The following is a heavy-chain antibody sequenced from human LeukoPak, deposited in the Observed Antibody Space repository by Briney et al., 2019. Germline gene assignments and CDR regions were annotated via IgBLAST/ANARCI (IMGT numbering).Heavy chain of an antibody. D-gene: IGHD3-16*01. CDR2: INAGNGNT. J-gene: IGHJ4*02. Sequence: ASVKVSCKASGYTFTSYAMHWVRQAPGQRLEWMGWINAGNGNTKYSQKFQGRATMTTDTSTSTAYMELRSLRSDDTAVYYCARDGGSYSHQDYWGQGTLVTVSS. CDR1: GYTFTSYA. CDR3: ARDGGSYSHQDY. V-gene: IGHV1-3*01.